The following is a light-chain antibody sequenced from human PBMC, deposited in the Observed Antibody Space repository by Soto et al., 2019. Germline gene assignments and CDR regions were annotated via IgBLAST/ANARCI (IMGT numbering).Light chain of an antibody. CDR2: DAY. Sequence: EVVLTQSPVTLSLSTGERGTLSCRASQSFRGLLAWYQQKPGQAPRLLIYDAYNRATGIPPRFSGSGSGTDFTLTISSLEPEYSAVYYCQQRHMWPITFGQGTRLEIK. V-gene: IGKV3-11*01. CDR1: QSFRGL. J-gene: IGKJ5*01. CDR3: QQRHMWPIT.